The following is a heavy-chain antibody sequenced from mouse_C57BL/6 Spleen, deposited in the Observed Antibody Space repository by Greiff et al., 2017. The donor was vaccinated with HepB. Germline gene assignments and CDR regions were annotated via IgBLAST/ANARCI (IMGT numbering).Heavy chain of an antibody. CDR3: ASEGAYYGNLYAMDY. CDR2: ISYDGSN. CDR1: GYSITSGYY. D-gene: IGHD2-10*01. V-gene: IGHV3-6*01. J-gene: IGHJ4*01. Sequence: EVKLQESGPGLVKPSQSLSLTCSVTGYSITSGYYWNWIRQFPGNKLEWMGYISYDGSNNYNPSLKNRISITRDTSKNQFFLKLNSVTTEDTATYYCASEGAYYGNLYAMDYWGQGTSVTVSS.